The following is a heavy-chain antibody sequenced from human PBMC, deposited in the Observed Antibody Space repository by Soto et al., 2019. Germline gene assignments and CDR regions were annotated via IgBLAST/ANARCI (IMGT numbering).Heavy chain of an antibody. CDR1: GFTFSNAW. D-gene: IGHD1-26*01. Sequence: GGSLRLSCAASGFTFSNAWMNWVRLAPGRGLEWVGRIKSKTDGGTTDYAAPVKGRFTLSRDDSENTLYLQMNSLNTEDTAVYYCVTSSSHFDYWGQGTLVTVSS. CDR3: VTSSSHFDY. V-gene: IGHV3-15*07. CDR2: IKSKTDGGTT. J-gene: IGHJ4*02.